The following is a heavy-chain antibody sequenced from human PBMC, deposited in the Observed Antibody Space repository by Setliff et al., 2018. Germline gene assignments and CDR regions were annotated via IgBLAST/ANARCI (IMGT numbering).Heavy chain of an antibody. Sequence: SETLSLTCAVSGGSISDNNWWSWVRQPPGKGLEWIGEIYHSGSANYNPSLKSRVTTSVDKSKNQFSLKLRSVTTADTAVYYCARGHEDGFYASGHLTYYYYMDVWGKGTTVTVSS. CDR2: IYHSGSA. V-gene: IGHV4-4*02. CDR3: ARGHEDGFYASGHLTYYYYMDV. CDR1: GGSISDNNW. J-gene: IGHJ6*03. D-gene: IGHD3-10*01.